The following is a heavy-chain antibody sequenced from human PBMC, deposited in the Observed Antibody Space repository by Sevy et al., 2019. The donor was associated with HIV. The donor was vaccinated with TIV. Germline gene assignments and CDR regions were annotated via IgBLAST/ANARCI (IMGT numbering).Heavy chain of an antibody. CDR3: ATVKLSRLGYCSSTSCSPDYYYGMDV. D-gene: IGHD2-2*03. V-gene: IGHV1-18*04. CDR1: GYTFTSYG. J-gene: IGHJ6*02. CDR2: ISAYNGNT. Sequence: ASVKVSCKASGYTFTSYGISWVRQAPGQGLEWMGWISAYNGNTNYAQKLQGRGTMTTDTSTSTAYLELRGLRSDDTAVYYCATVKLSRLGYCSSTSCSPDYYYGMDVWGQGTTVTVSS.